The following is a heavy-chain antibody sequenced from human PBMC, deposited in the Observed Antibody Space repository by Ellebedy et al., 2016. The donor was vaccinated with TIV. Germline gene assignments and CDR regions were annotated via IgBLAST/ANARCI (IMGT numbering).Heavy chain of an antibody. D-gene: IGHD6-6*01. J-gene: IGHJ6*02. CDR3: AADHRKGSSSWYYYYGMDV. CDR2: INPSSGST. CDR1: GYTFSNYF. Sequence: AASVKVSCKASGYTFSNYFVHWVRQAPGEGLEWLGIINPSSGSTTYAQKLQGRLTMTRDTSTSTVYMELSSLRSEDTAVYYCAADHRKGSSSWYYYYGMDVWGQGTTVTVSS. V-gene: IGHV1-46*04.